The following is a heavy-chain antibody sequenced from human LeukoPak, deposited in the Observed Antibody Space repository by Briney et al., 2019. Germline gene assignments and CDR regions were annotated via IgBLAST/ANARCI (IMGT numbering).Heavy chain of an antibody. CDR2: IYHSGST. Sequence: SETLSLTCTVSGYSISSGYYWGWIRQPPGKGLEWIGSIYHSGSTYYNPSLKSRVTISVDTSKNQFSLKLSSVTAADTAVYYCASYEYYYDSGDQAWGQGTLVTVSS. V-gene: IGHV4-38-2*02. CDR3: ASYEYYYDSGDQA. CDR1: GYSISSGYY. J-gene: IGHJ4*02. D-gene: IGHD3-22*01.